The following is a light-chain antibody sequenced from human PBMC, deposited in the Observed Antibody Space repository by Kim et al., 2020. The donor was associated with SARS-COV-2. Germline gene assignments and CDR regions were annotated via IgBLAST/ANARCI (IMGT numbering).Light chain of an antibody. CDR2: VNSDGSH. Sequence: QLVLTQSPSASASLGASVKLTCTLSSGHSSYAIAWHQQQPEKGPRYLMKVNSDGSHNKGDGIPDRFSGSSSGAERYLTISSLQSEDEADYYCQTWGTGPWVFGGGTQLTVL. CDR1: SGHSSYA. V-gene: IGLV4-69*01. J-gene: IGLJ3*02. CDR3: QTWGTGPWV.